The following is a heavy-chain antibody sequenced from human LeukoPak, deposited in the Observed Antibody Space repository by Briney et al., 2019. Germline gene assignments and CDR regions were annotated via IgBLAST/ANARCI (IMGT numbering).Heavy chain of an antibody. V-gene: IGHV4-34*01. CDR2: SNHIGRT. Sequence: SETQSLTCAINGGYFTGYYWTWIRQPPGKGLDWIGESNHIGRTAYNPSLKSRVSISVDSSKNQFSLKLHSVTAADTARYYCARRDPNYVWGSYRFWGQGALVIVSS. CDR3: ARRDPNYVWGSYRF. J-gene: IGHJ4*02. CDR1: GGYFTGYY. D-gene: IGHD3-16*02.